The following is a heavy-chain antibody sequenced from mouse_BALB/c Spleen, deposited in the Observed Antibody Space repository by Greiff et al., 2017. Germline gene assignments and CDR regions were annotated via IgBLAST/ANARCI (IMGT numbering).Heavy chain of an antibody. V-gene: IGHV2-9*02. D-gene: IGHD2-4*01. CDR1: GFSLTSYG. CDR2: IWAGGST. Sequence: VMLVESGPGLVAPSQSLSITCTVSGFSLTSYGVHWVRQPPGKGLEWLGVIWAGGSTNYNSALMSRLSISKDNSKSQVFLKMNSLQTDDTAMYYCARDDYDYDRFAYWGQGTLVTVSA. CDR3: ARDDYDYDRFAY. J-gene: IGHJ3*01.